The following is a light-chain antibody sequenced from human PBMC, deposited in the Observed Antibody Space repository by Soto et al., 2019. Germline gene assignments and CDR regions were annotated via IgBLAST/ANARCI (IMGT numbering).Light chain of an antibody. CDR2: GES. J-gene: IGKJ5*01. Sequence: EFVLTQSPGTLSLSPGASATLSCRATQTFTINYLAWYQQRPGQAPRLLIYGESSRATGIPDRFSASGSGTDFSLTISRLEPEDFAVYFCQNYGDSQITFVQGTRLEIK. V-gene: IGKV3-20*01. CDR1: QTFTINY. CDR3: QNYGDSQIT.